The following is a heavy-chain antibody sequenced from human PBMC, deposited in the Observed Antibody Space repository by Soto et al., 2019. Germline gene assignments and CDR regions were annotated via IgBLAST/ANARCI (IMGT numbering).Heavy chain of an antibody. V-gene: IGHV3-33*01. CDR1: GFTFSSYG. CDR3: ARDKGSSGGGNGAFDI. CDR2: IWYDGSNK. D-gene: IGHD2-15*01. J-gene: IGHJ3*02. Sequence: HPGGSLRLSCAASGFTFSSYGMHWVRQAPGKGLEWVAVIWYDGSNKYYADSVKGRFTISRDNSKNTLYLQMNSLRAEDTAVYYCARDKGSSGGGNGAFDIWGQGTMVTVSS.